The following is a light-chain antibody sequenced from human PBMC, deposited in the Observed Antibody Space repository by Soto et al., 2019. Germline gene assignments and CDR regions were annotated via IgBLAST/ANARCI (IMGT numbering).Light chain of an antibody. CDR2: RAS. J-gene: IGKJ4*01. Sequence: EIVMTQSPATLSVSPGATATRSCRAGQNVNTNLAWYQQKPGQGCRLLNYRASTRATDIPDRFSGSGSGTEFTLTISGLQSEDFAVYYCQQSNNWPPGITFGGGTKVDIK. CDR1: QNVNTN. CDR3: QQSNNWPPGIT. V-gene: IGKV3-15*01.